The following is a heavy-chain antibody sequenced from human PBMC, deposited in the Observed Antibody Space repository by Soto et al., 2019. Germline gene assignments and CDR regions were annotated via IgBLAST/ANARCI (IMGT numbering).Heavy chain of an antibody. CDR3: ARETSAPGTFREDASDI. Sequence: QVQLVQSGAEVKKPGSSVKVACKVSGDTFSNYVINWVRQAPGQGLEWMGAIVPIFRTANYAQKFQGRVTITADEFTITAYMELSGLRSDDTATYYCARETSAPGTFREDASDIWGPGTLVTVSS. CDR2: IVPIFRTA. V-gene: IGHV1-69*12. J-gene: IGHJ3*02. D-gene: IGHD6-13*01. CDR1: GDTFSNYV.